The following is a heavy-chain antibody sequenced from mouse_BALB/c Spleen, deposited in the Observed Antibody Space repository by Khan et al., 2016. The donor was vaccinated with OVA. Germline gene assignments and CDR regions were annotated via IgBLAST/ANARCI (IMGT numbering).Heavy chain of an antibody. CDR1: GYTFTTYT. CDR3: AKEGAYYRSDGWFAY. Sequence: QVQLKESGAELARPGASVKMSCKASGYTFTTYTIHWVKKRPGQGLEWIGYIIPSTDYTTYNQKFKDKATLTADKSSSTAYMQLSSLTSDDSAFYYCAKEGAYYRSDGWFAYWGQGTLVTVSA. J-gene: IGHJ3*01. D-gene: IGHD2-14*01. CDR2: IIPSTDYT. V-gene: IGHV1-4*01.